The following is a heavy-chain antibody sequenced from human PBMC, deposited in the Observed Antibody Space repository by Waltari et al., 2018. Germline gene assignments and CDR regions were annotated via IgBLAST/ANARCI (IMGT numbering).Heavy chain of an antibody. CDR3: ASLGYCSGGSCYSPYGY. V-gene: IGHV4-34*01. J-gene: IGHJ4*02. Sequence: QVQLQQWGAGLLKPSETLSLTCAVYGGSFSGYYCSWIRQPPGKGLEWIGEINHSGSTNYSPSLTSRVTISVDTSKNQFSLKLGSVTAADTAVYYCASLGYCSGGSCYSPYGYWGQGTLVTVSS. CDR1: GGSFSGYY. D-gene: IGHD2-15*01. CDR2: INHSGST.